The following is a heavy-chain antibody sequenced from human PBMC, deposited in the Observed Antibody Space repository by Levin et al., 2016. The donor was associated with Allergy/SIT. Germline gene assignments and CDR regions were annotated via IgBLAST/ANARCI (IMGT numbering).Heavy chain of an antibody. Sequence: ASVKVSCKASGYTFTSYGISWVRQAPGQGLEWMGWISAYNGNTNYAQKLQGRVTMTTDTSTSTAYMELRSLRSDDTAVYYCARDRSSSGWYSLSAYYYYYMDVWGKGTTVTVSS. CDR3: ARDRSSSGWYSLSAYYYYYMDV. D-gene: IGHD6-19*01. J-gene: IGHJ6*03. CDR2: ISAYNGNT. CDR1: GYTFTSYG. V-gene: IGHV1-18*04.